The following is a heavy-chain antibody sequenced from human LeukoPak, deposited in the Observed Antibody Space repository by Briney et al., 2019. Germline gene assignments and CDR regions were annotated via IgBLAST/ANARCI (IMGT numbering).Heavy chain of an antibody. D-gene: IGHD1-14*01. CDR3: ARYNRGAFDI. CDR2: VNPNSGDT. Sequence: ASVKVSCKASGYTFTGYYLHWVRQAPGQGLEWMGCVNPNSGDTNYAQKLQGRVTMTTDTSTSTAYMELRSLRSDDTAVYYCARYNRGAFDIWGQGTMVTVSS. CDR1: GYTFTGYY. J-gene: IGHJ3*02. V-gene: IGHV1-2*02.